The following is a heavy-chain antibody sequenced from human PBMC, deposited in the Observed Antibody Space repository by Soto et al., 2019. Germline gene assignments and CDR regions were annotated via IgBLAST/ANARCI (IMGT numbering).Heavy chain of an antibody. V-gene: IGHV4-30-2*01. J-gene: IGHJ4*02. CDR2: IYNSGST. CDR3: ARAKVYGVVGRYFDY. D-gene: IGHD3-3*01. Sequence: QLQLQESGSGLVKPSPTLSLTCAVSGGSISSGGYSWSWIRQPPGKGLEWIGYIYNSGSTYYNPSLKSRVTISVDRSKIQFSLKLSYVTAADTAVYYCARAKVYGVVGRYFDYWVQGTLVVVTS. CDR1: GGSISSGGYS.